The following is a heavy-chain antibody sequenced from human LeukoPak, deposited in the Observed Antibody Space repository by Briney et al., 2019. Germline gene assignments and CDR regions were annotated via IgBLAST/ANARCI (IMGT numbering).Heavy chain of an antibody. D-gene: IGHD3-3*01. J-gene: IGHJ5*02. Sequence: GASVKVSCKASGYTFTSYDINWVRQATGQGLEWLGWMNPNSGNTGYAQKFQGRVTMTRNTSISTAYMELSSLRSEDTAVYYCARGRGFLEWGSPRRFDPWGQGTLVTVSS. CDR3: ARGRGFLEWGSPRRFDP. CDR2: MNPNSGNT. V-gene: IGHV1-8*01. CDR1: GYTFTSYD.